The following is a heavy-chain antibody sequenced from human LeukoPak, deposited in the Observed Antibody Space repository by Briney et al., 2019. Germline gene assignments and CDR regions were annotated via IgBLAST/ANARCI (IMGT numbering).Heavy chain of an antibody. CDR1: GFTFSSYG. CDR3: AKLIGYCSSTSCYGSY. J-gene: IGHJ4*02. CDR2: ISYDGSNK. Sequence: GGSLRLSCAASGFTFSSYGMHWVRQAPGKGLEWVAVISYDGSNKYYADSVKGRFTISRDSSKNTLYLQMNSLRAEDTAVYYCAKLIGYCSSTSCYGSYWGQGTLVTVSS. V-gene: IGHV3-30*18. D-gene: IGHD2-2*01.